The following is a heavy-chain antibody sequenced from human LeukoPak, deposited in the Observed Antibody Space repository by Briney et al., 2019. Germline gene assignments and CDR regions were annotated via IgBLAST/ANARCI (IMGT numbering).Heavy chain of an antibody. CDR1: GFTFDDYA. CDR2: ISWNSGSI. D-gene: IGHD3-22*01. Sequence: QPGRSLRLSCAASGFTFDDYAMHWVRQAPGKGLEWVSGISWNSGSIGYADSVKGRFTISRDNAKNSLYLQMNSLRAEDTALYYCAKDISNYYDSSGYYDYWGQGTLVTVSS. CDR3: AKDISNYYDSSGYYDY. V-gene: IGHV3-9*01. J-gene: IGHJ4*02.